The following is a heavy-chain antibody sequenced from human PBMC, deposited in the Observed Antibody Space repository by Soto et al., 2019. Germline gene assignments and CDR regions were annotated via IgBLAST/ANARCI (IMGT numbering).Heavy chain of an antibody. Sequence: QVQLQESGPGLVKPSQTLSLTCTVSGVSISSGDYYWSWIRQPPGKGLEWIGYIYYSGSSYYNPSLNDEVNIPVDNSKKQHSLKLSSVTDADTSVYYCARHQRRYYDFWSGYYGYYYDGMDLWGQGTTGPVSS. CDR1: GVSISSGDYY. CDR3: ARHQRRYYDFWSGYYGYYYDGMDL. V-gene: IGHV4-30-4*01. D-gene: IGHD3-3*01. J-gene: IGHJ6*02. CDR2: IYYSGSS.